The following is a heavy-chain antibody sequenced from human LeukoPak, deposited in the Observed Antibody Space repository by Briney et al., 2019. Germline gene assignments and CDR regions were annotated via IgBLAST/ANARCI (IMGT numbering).Heavy chain of an antibody. CDR2: ISYSGST. CDR1: GDSISSWY. Sequence: SETLSLTCAVSGDSISSWYWSWIRQPPGKGLEWIGYISYSGSTNYNPSFKSRVTISVETSKTQYSLKLSSVTAADTAVYYCARYYFDRSGFYLLDYWGQGTLVTVSS. D-gene: IGHD3-22*01. V-gene: IGHV4-59*08. CDR3: ARYYFDRSGFYLLDY. J-gene: IGHJ4*02.